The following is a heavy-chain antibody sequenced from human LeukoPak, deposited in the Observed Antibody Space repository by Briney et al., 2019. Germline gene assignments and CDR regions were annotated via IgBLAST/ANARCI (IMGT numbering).Heavy chain of an antibody. J-gene: IGHJ4*02. D-gene: IGHD6-6*01. CDR1: GYTFTGYY. V-gene: IGHV1-2*02. CDR2: INPNSGDT. Sequence: AASVKVSCKASGYTFTGYYMHWVRQAPGQGLEWMGWINPNSGDTNYAEKFQGRVTMTRDTSVSTAYMDLRRLRSDDTAVYYCARDYSSSSGYFDYWGQGTLATVSS. CDR3: ARDYSSSSGYFDY.